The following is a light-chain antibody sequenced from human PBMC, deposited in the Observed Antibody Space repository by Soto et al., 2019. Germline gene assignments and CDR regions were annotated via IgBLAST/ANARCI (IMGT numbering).Light chain of an antibody. CDR1: QSISSY. CDR3: QQRSSWPRT. Sequence: DIQMTQSPSSLSASVGDRVTITCRASQSISSYLNWYQQKPGKAPKLLIYAASTLQSGVPSRFSGSGSGTEFTLTISSLQPEDFALYYCQQRSSWPRTFGQGTKVDI. J-gene: IGKJ1*01. CDR2: AAS. V-gene: IGKV1-39*01.